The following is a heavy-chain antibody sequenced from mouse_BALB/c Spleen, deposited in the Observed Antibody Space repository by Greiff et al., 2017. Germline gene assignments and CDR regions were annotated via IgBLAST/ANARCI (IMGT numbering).Heavy chain of an antibody. CDR2: IDPANGNT. CDR3: ARTTVVDWYFDV. Sequence: EVKLVESGAELVKPGASVKLSCTASGFNIKDTYMHWVKQRPEQGLEWIGRIDPANGNTKYVPKFQGKATITADTSSNTAYLQLSSLTSEDTAVYYCARTTVVDWYFDVWGAGTTVTVSS. CDR1: GFNIKDTY. D-gene: IGHD1-1*01. V-gene: IGHV14-3*02. J-gene: IGHJ1*01.